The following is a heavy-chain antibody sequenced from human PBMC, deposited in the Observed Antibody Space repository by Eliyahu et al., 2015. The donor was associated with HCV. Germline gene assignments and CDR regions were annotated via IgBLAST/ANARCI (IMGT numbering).Heavy chain of an antibody. V-gene: IGHV4-59*01. D-gene: IGHD6-19*01. J-gene: IGHJ5*02. CDR1: GXSXNSYY. Sequence: QVQLQESGPGLVKPSETLSLTCTVSGXSXNSYYWXWIRQPPGKGLEWIGDIHYSGSPNYNPSLKSRVTMSLDTSKNQFSLKLTSVTAADTAVYYCASGGGGIAVAGTGGWFDPWGQGTLVTVSS. CDR2: IHYSGSP. CDR3: ASGGGGIAVAGTGGWFDP.